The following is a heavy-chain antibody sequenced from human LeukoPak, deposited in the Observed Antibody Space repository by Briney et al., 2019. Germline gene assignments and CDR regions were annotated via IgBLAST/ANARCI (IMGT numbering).Heavy chain of an antibody. CDR3: ARRIDYFDY. J-gene: IGHJ4*02. CDR1: GYSISSGYC. V-gene: IGHV4-38-2*02. Sequence: NPSETLSLTCTVSGYSISSGYCWGWIRQPPGKGLERIGCIYHSVSTNYNPSLKSRVTISVDTSKNQFSLKLSSVAAADTAVYYCARRIDYFDYWGQGTLVTVSS. CDR2: IYHSVST. D-gene: IGHD3-16*02.